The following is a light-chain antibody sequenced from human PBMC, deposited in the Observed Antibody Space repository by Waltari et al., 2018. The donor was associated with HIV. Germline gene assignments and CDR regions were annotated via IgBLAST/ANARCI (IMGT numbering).Light chain of an antibody. Sequence: QSVLTQPPSASGTPGQRVTISCSGSNSNIGSNTVNWYQQLPGTAPKLLIYSNNPRPSGVPDRFSGSKSGTSASLAISGLQSEDEADYYCAAWDDSLNGPVVFGGGTKLTVL. V-gene: IGLV1-44*01. CDR1: NSNIGSNT. CDR2: SNN. J-gene: IGLJ2*01. CDR3: AAWDDSLNGPVV.